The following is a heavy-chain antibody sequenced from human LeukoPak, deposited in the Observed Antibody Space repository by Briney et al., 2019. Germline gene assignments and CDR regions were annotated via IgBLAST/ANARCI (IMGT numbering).Heavy chain of an antibody. J-gene: IGHJ4*02. Sequence: GGSLRLSCAASGFTFRSYAMCGVRQALGKGLEWVLAISGSGTSTYYADSVKGRFTISRDNSKNTLYLQMNSVRAEDTAVYYCEGTYYYDSSDDYWGQGTLVTVSS. CDR2: ISGSGTST. CDR1: GFTFRSYA. CDR3: EGTYYYDSSDDY. V-gene: IGHV3-23*01. D-gene: IGHD3-22*01.